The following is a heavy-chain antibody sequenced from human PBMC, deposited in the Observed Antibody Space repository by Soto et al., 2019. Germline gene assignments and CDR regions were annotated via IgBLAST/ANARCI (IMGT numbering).Heavy chain of an antibody. J-gene: IGHJ4*02. CDR1: GGTFSSYA. CDR2: IIPIFGTA. Sequence: GASVKVSCKASGGTFSSYAISWVRQAPGQGLEWMGGIIPIFGTANYAQKFQGRVTITADESTSTAYMELSSLRSEDTAVYYCARTPESYSGYEFFDYWGQGTLVTSPQ. D-gene: IGHD5-12*01. CDR3: ARTPESYSGYEFFDY. V-gene: IGHV1-69*13.